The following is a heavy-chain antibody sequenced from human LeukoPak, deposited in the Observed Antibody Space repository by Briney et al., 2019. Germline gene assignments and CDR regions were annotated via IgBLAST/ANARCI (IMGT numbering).Heavy chain of an antibody. CDR3: ARRWYFDL. J-gene: IGHJ2*01. Sequence: GGSLRLSCVASGFTFDDYTMHWVRQAPGRGLERVSLISWDGGSTYYADSVKGRFTISRDNSKSTLYLQMNSLRTEDTAVYYCARRWYFDLWGRGTLVTVSS. CDR2: ISWDGGST. CDR1: GFTFDDYT. V-gene: IGHV3-43*01.